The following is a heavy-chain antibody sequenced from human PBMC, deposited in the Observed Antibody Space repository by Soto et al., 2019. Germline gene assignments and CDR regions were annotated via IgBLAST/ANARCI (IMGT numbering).Heavy chain of an antibody. D-gene: IGHD2-21*01. CDR1: GSALDSGNYY. V-gene: IGHV4-31*03. CDR3: ARLRIATNNYKWFDP. Sequence: TLSLTCSVSGSALDSGNYYWSWIRQVPGKGLEWIGHIYVTGAVDYNPSLRDRITISQDTSERQFSLNLRLVTAADTAVYYCARLRIATNNYKWFDPWGQGTLVTVSS. J-gene: IGHJ5*02. CDR2: IYVTGAV.